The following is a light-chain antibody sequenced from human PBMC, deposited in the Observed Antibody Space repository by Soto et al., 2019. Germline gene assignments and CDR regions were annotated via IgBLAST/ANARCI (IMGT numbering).Light chain of an antibody. CDR3: QQYNDWRT. J-gene: IGKJ1*01. CDR1: QSISSK. Sequence: EVVMTQSPATLSVSPGERATLSCRASQSISSKLAWYQQKPGQAPRLLIYDASTRATGVPARFSGSGSGTEFSLTITSLQSEDFVVYYCQQYNDWRTFGQGTKVEI. V-gene: IGKV3-15*01. CDR2: DAS.